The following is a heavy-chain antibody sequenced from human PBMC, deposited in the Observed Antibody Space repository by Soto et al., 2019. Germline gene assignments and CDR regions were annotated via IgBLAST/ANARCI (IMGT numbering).Heavy chain of an antibody. CDR1: GGSFSGYY. CDR2: IVHSGST. J-gene: IGHJ4*02. Sequence: SETLSLTCAVYGGSFSGYYWTWIRQPPGKGLEWIGEIVHSGSTSYNPSLKSRVTISADTSKNQLSLKLSSVTAADTAVYYCARGGGIRGYYFDFWGQGTLVTVSS. D-gene: IGHD1-20*01. V-gene: IGHV4-34*01. CDR3: ARGGGIRGYYFDF.